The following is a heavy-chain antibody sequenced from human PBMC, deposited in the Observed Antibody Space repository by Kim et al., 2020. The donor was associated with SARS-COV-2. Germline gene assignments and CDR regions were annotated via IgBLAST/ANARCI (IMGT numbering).Heavy chain of an antibody. J-gene: IGHJ4*02. D-gene: IGHD5-18*01. CDR3: ARLGYSYGYLIDY. V-gene: IGHV5-51*01. Sequence: YSPSFQGQVTISADKSISTAYLQWSSLKASDTAMYYCARLGYSYGYLIDYWGQGTLVTVSS.